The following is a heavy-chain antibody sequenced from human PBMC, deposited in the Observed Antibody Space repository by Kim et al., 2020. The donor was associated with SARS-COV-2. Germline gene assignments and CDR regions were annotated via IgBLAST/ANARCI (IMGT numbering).Heavy chain of an antibody. CDR3: TRVPGTELAFWGAYDI. CDR2: ISSKANSYAT. Sequence: GGSLRLSCAASGFSFSDSAMHWVRQASGKGLEWVGRISSKANSYATTYAASVKGRFTISSDDSKNAAYLQMNSLKTEDTAVYYCTRVPGTELAFWGAYDIWGQGPMVTVSS. J-gene: IGHJ3*02. D-gene: IGHD3-3*02. V-gene: IGHV3-73*01. CDR1: GFSFSDSA.